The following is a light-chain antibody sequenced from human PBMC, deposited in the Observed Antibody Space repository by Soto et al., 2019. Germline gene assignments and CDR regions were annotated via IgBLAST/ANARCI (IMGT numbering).Light chain of an antibody. Sequence: QSVLTQPPSASGTPGQRVTISCSGGSYNIGKNLVYWYQQRPGTAPKLLIFKSNARPPGVPDRFSGSKSGTSASLAISGLQSGDEADYYCAAWDDSLNGVIFGGGTKLTVL. CDR1: SYNIGKNL. V-gene: IGLV1-44*01. J-gene: IGLJ2*01. CDR3: AAWDDSLNGVI. CDR2: KSN.